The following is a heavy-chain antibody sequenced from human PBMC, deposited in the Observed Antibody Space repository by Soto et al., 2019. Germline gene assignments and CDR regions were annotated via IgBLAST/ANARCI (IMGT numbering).Heavy chain of an antibody. Sequence: GASVKVSCKASGGTFSSYTISWVRQAPGQGLEWMGRIIPILGIANYAQKFQGRVTITADKSTSTAYMELSSLRSEDTAVYYCARAAMVGYYYYSMDVWGKGTTVTVSS. CDR1: GGTFSSYT. V-gene: IGHV1-69*02. J-gene: IGHJ6*03. CDR2: IIPILGIA. D-gene: IGHD5-18*01. CDR3: ARAAMVGYYYYSMDV.